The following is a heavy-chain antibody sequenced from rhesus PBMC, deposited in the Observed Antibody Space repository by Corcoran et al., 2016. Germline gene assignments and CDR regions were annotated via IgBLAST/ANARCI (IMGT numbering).Heavy chain of an antibody. V-gene: IGHV4-80*01. Sequence: QVQLQESGPGLVKPSETLSLTCAVSGGSFSSYWWSWIRQPPGKGLEWIGEINCNGGSTNYNPALKSRVTVSKDASNDQFSLRLSSVTAADTAVYYCARSPRNTVTIDYWGQGVLVTVSS. CDR2: INCNGGST. CDR1: GGSFSSYW. D-gene: IGHD4-23*01. CDR3: ARSPRNTVTIDY. J-gene: IGHJ4*01.